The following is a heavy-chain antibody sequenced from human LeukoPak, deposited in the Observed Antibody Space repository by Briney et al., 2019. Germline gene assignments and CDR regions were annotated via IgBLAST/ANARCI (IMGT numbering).Heavy chain of an antibody. J-gene: IGHJ3*02. Sequence: SETLSLTCAVYGESFSGYYWSWIRQPPGKGLEWIGEINHSGSTKYNPSLKSRVTISADTSKNQFSLKLSSVTAADTAVYYCARHLAGFEAFDIWGQGTMVTVSS. CDR1: GESFSGYY. CDR2: INHSGST. CDR3: ARHLAGFEAFDI. D-gene: IGHD3-10*01. V-gene: IGHV4-34*01.